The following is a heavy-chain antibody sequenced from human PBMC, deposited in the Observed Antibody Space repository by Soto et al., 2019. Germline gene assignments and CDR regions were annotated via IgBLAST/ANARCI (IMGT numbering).Heavy chain of an antibody. Sequence: GASVKVSCKASGYTFTSYYMHWVRQAPGQGLEWMGIINPSGGSTSYAQKFQGRVTMTTDTSTSTAYMELRSLRSDDTAVYYCARGIQQLVYFYYYYGMDVWGQGTTVTVSS. CDR2: INPSGGST. V-gene: IGHV1-46*01. CDR1: GYTFTSYY. CDR3: ARGIQQLVYFYYYYGMDV. J-gene: IGHJ6*02. D-gene: IGHD6-13*01.